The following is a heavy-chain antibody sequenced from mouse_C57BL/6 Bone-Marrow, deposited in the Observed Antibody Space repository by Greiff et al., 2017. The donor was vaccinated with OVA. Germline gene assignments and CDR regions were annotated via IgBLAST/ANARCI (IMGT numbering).Heavy chain of an antibody. Sequence: VQLQQSGAELVRPGASVKLSCKASGYTFTDYYINWVKQRPGQGLEWIARIYPGSGNTYYNEKFKGKATLTAEKSSSTAYMQLSSLTSEDSAVYFCARRLLLRGYAMDYWGQGTSVTVSS. CDR2: IYPGSGNT. CDR3: ARRLLLRGYAMDY. V-gene: IGHV1-76*01. D-gene: IGHD1-1*01. CDR1: GYTFTDYY. J-gene: IGHJ4*01.